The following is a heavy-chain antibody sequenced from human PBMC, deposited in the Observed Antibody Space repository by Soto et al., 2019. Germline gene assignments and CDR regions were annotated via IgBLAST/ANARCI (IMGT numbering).Heavy chain of an antibody. V-gene: IGHV3-53*04. CDR3: ASRYCSSTSCYAAADAFDI. J-gene: IGHJ3*02. CDR1: GFTVSSNY. D-gene: IGHD2-2*01. Sequence: GGSLRLSCAASGFTVSSNYMSWVRQAPGKGLEWVSVIYSGGSTYYADSVKGRFTISRHNSKKTLYLQMNSLRAEDTAVYYCASRYCSSTSCYAAADAFDIWGQGTMVTVSS. CDR2: IYSGGST.